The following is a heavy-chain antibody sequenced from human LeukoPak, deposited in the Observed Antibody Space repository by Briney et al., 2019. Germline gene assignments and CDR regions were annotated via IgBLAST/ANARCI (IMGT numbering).Heavy chain of an antibody. CDR1: GFTFSSYS. D-gene: IGHD2-2*01. CDR2: ISSSSSYI. CDR3: ARGGYCSGTSCHFDY. J-gene: IGHJ4*02. V-gene: IGHV3-21*01. Sequence: PGGSLRLSCAASGFTFSSYSMNWVRQAPGKGLEWVSSISSSSSYIYYADSVKGRFTISRDNAKNSLYLQMNSLRAEDTAVYYCARGGYCSGTSCHFDYWGQGTLVTVSS.